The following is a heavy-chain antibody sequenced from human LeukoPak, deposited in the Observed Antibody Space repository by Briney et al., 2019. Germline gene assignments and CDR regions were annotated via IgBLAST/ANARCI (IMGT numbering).Heavy chain of an antibody. D-gene: IGHD6-13*01. CDR1: GFTFSDYY. CDR2: ISSSGSTI. CDR3: AKDSSYSGSWHDY. Sequence: GGSLRLSCAASGFTFSDYYMSWIRQAPGKGLEWVSYISSSGSTIYYADSVKGRFTISRDNAKNSLYLQMNSLRAEDTALYYCAKDSSYSGSWHDYWGQGTLVTVSS. V-gene: IGHV3-11*01. J-gene: IGHJ4*02.